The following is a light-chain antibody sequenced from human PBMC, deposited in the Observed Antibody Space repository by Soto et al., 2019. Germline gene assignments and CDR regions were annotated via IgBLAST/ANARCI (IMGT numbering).Light chain of an antibody. Sequence: QSALTQPASVSGSPGQSITISCTGTSSDVGGYNYVSWYQQHPGKAPKLMIYDVSNRPSGVSSRFSGSKSGNTASLTISGLQAEDEADYYCSLYTSSSTYVFGIGTKVTVL. CDR2: DVS. J-gene: IGLJ1*01. CDR1: SSDVGGYNY. CDR3: SLYTSSSTYV. V-gene: IGLV2-14*01.